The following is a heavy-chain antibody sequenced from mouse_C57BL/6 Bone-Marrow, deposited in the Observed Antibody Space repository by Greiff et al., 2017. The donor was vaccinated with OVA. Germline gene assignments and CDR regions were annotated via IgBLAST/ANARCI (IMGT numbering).Heavy chain of an antibody. V-gene: IGHV1-63*01. CDR2: IYPGGGYT. CDR1: GYTFTNYW. D-gene: IGHD2-1*01. CDR3: AIRGIYPAMDY. Sequence: QVQLQHSGAELVRPGTSVKMSCKASGYTFTNYWIGWAKQRPGHGLEWIGDIYPGGGYTNYNEKFKGKATLTADKSSSTAYMQLSSLTSEDSAVYYCAIRGIYPAMDYWGQGTSVTVSS. J-gene: IGHJ4*01.